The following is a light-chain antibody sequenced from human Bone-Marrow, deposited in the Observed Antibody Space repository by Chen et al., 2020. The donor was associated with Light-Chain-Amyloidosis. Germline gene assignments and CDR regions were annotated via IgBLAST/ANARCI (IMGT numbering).Light chain of an antibody. CDR2: WAS. CDR3: QQYYTSPPT. V-gene: IGKV4-1*01. CDR1: QSVLYSSNNKNY. J-gene: IGKJ3*01. Sequence: DIVMTQSPDSLTVSLGERATINCKSSQSVLYSSNNKNYLAWYQQRPGQPPKLLIYWASIRESGVPDRFSGSESGTDFTLTISSLQAEDVAVYYCQQYYTSPPTLGPGTRVGV.